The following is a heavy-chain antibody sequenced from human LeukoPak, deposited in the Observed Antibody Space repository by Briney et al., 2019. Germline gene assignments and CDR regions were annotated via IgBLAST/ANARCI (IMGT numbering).Heavy chain of an antibody. J-gene: IGHJ4*02. V-gene: IGHV3-30-3*01. Sequence: GGSLRLSCAASGFTFSSYAMHWVRQAPGKGLEWVAVISYDGSNKYYADSVKGRFTISRDNSKNTLYLQMNRLRAEDTAVYYCARGLDFWSGYTAAPLDYWGEGTLVTVSS. CDR1: GFTFSSYA. D-gene: IGHD3-3*01. CDR3: ARGLDFWSGYTAAPLDY. CDR2: ISYDGSNK.